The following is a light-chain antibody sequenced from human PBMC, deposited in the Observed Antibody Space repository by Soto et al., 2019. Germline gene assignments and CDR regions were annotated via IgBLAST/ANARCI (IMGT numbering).Light chain of an antibody. Sequence: QSALTQPASVSGSPGQSITISCTGTSDDVGGYSYVSWYQQHPGKAPKLLISEVSNRPSGVSHRFSGSKSGNTASLTISGIMTEDEADYYCSSYTTNSIPVVFGGGTQLTVL. J-gene: IGLJ2*01. CDR2: EVS. CDR1: SDDVGGYSY. CDR3: SSYTTNSIPVV. V-gene: IGLV2-14*01.